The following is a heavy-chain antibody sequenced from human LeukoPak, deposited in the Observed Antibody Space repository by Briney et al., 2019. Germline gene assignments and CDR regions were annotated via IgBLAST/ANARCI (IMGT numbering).Heavy chain of an antibody. D-gene: IGHD5-12*01. V-gene: IGHV3-11*04. CDR3: ARDYPTIDYYYYMDV. Sequence: KTGGSLRLSCAASGLTFSDYYMSWIRQAPGKGLEWVSYISSSGSTIYYADSVKGRFTISRDNAKNSLYLQMNSLRAEDTAVYYCARDYPTIDYYYYMDVWGKGTTVTVSS. CDR1: GLTFSDYY. CDR2: ISSSGSTI. J-gene: IGHJ6*03.